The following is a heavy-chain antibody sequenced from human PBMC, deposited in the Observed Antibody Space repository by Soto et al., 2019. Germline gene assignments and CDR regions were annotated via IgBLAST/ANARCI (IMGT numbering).Heavy chain of an antibody. CDR1: GGTFSSYA. D-gene: IGHD1-26*01. CDR2: IIPTFGTA. J-gene: IGHJ6*02. CDR3: ARAPSHTWEPSDYYYGMDV. V-gene: IGHV1-69*01. Sequence: QVQLVQSGAEVKKPGSSVKVSCKASGGTFSSYAISWVRQAPGQGLEWMGGIIPTFGTANYAQKFQGRVTITADESTSTAYMELSSLRSEDTAVYYCARAPSHTWEPSDYYYGMDVWGQGTTVTVSS.